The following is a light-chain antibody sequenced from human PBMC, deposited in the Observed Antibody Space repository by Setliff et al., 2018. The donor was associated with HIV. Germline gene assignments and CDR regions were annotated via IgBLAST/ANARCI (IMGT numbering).Light chain of an antibody. V-gene: IGLV2-23*01. Sequence: QSALTQPRSVSGSPGQSVTISCTGTSNDVGRYNLVSWYQQQPGKPPKLMIYQASKRPSGVSNRFSGSKSGNTASLTISGLQAEDEADYYCCSNTGSNTYGVGTGTKV. CDR3: CSNTGSNTYG. CDR2: QAS. CDR1: SNDVGRYNL. J-gene: IGLJ1*01.